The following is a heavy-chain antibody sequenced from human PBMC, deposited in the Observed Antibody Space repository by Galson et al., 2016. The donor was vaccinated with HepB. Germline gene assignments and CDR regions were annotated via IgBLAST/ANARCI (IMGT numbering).Heavy chain of an antibody. Sequence: TLSLTCTVSGGSISSGGYYWSWIRQHPGKGLEWIGNINYSGSTSYYPSLRSRITISIDTSNNQFSLKLNSVTAADTAVDYWLRNHTIPRGAFQIWGQGTLVVVSS. CDR2: INYSGST. CDR3: LRNHTIPRGAFQI. V-gene: IGHV4-31*03. CDR1: GGSISSGGYY. D-gene: IGHD2-2*02. J-gene: IGHJ3*02.